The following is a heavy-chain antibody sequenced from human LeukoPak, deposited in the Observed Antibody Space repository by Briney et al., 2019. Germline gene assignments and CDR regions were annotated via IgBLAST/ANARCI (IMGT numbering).Heavy chain of an antibody. D-gene: IGHD6-19*01. V-gene: IGHV3-48*03. CDR2: ISSSGSTI. Sequence: PGGSLRLSCAASGFTFSTYEMNWVRQAPGKGLEWVSYISSSGSTIYYSDSVKGRFTISRDDAKNSLYLEMNSLRADDAAVYYCARTVAGPQTGSWYFDYWGQGTLVTVSS. CDR1: GFTFSTYE. J-gene: IGHJ4*02. CDR3: ARTVAGPQTGSWYFDY.